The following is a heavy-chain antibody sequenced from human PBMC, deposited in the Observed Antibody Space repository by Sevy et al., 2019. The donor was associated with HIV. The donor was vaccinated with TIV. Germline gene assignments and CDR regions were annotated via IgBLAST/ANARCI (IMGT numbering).Heavy chain of an antibody. CDR1: GFPFNDHA. D-gene: IGHD3-10*01. Sequence: SLRLSCAASGFPFNDHAMHWVRQVPGKGLEWVSGISWNSRNIGYADSVKGRFTISRDNAKNSLYLQMNSLRAEDTAVYYCARPYGSGSWEAFDIWGQGTMVTISS. CDR2: ISWNSRNI. CDR3: ARPYGSGSWEAFDI. V-gene: IGHV3-9*01. J-gene: IGHJ3*02.